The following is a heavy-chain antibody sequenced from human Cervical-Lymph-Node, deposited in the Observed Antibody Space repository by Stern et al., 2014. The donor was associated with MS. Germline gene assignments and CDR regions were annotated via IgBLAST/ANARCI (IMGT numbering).Heavy chain of an antibody. D-gene: IGHD1-26*01. Sequence: VQLVESGGGVVQPGRSLRLPCAASGFTLSSNAMPWVRQAPGKGLEWVAVISYDGSNKYYADSVKGRFTISKDNSKNTLSLQMNSLRVEDTAVYYCARGRGRDYYGMDVWGQGTTVTVSS. V-gene: IGHV3-30*04. J-gene: IGHJ6*02. CDR3: ARGRGRDYYGMDV. CDR2: ISYDGSNK. CDR1: GFTLSSNA.